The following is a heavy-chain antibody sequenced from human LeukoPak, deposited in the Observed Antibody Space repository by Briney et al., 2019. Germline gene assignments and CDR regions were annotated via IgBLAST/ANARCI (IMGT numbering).Heavy chain of an antibody. V-gene: IGHV1-18*01. D-gene: IGHD3-10*01. Sequence: ASLKVSCKPSGYTSISYGISWVRQAPGQRLEWMGWIRAYNGKANNAQNPQGRVTLTTDTITSTGCMGLRSLRADNTAVYYCARPLVSGSYLTSVYYWGQGNLLT. CDR2: IRAYNGKA. CDR3: ARPLVSGSYLTSVYY. J-gene: IGHJ4*02. CDR1: GYTSISYG.